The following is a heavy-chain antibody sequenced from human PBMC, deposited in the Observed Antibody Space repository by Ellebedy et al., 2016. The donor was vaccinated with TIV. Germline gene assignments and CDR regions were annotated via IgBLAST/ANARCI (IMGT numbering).Heavy chain of an antibody. V-gene: IGHV3-15*01. Sequence: GESLKISCAASGFTFSDVWRTWARQAPGKGLECIGCIKRNSEGGTTGYAAPVKGRFIISRDDSKNTLSLQMNSLKTEDTAMYYCATCPLPRGVEQLTEYWGQGALVTVSS. CDR1: GFTFSDVW. J-gene: IGHJ4*02. CDR3: ATCPLPRGVEQLTEY. CDR2: IKRNSEGGTT. D-gene: IGHD1-26*01.